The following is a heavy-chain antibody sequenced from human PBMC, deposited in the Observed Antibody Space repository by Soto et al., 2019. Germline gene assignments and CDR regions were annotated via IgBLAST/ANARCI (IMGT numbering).Heavy chain of an antibody. D-gene: IGHD2-21*02. CDR3: ARSIVVVTALDY. J-gene: IGHJ4*02. V-gene: IGHV1-3*01. Sequence: ASVKVSFKASGYTFTSYAMHWVRQAPGQRLEWMGWINAGNGNTKYSQKFQGRVTITRDTSASTAYMELSSLRSEDMAVYYCARSIVVVTALDYWGQGTLVTVAS. CDR2: INAGNGNT. CDR1: GYTFTSYA.